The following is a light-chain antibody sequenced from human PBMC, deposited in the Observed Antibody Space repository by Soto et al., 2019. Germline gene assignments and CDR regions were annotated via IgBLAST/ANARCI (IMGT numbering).Light chain of an antibody. CDR2: GNN. J-gene: IGLJ3*02. CDR1: SSNIGAGYE. CDR3: LSYDSSLGVV. Sequence: QSVLTQPPSVSGAPGQRVTISCTGSSSNIGAGYEVHWYQQLPGTAPKLLIYGNNNRPSGVPDRISGSKSGTSVSLAITGLRAEDEADYYCLSYDSSLGVVFGGGTKVTLL. V-gene: IGLV1-40*01.